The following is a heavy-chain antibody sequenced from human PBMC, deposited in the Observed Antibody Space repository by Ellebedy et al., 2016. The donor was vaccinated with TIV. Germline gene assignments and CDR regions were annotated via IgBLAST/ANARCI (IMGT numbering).Heavy chain of an antibody. D-gene: IGHD6-19*01. CDR3: ARIRESSGWDSNDAFDI. Sequence: SGPTLVKPTQTLTLTCTFSGFSLSTSGMCVSWIRQPPGKALEWLARIDWDDDKYYSTSLKTRLTISKDTSKNQVVLTMTNMDPVDTATYYCARIRESSGWDSNDAFDIWGQGTMVTVSS. CDR1: GFSLSTSGMC. V-gene: IGHV2-70*11. CDR2: IDWDDDK. J-gene: IGHJ3*02.